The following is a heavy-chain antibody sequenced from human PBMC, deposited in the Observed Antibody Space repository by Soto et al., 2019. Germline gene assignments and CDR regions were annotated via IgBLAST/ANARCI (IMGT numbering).Heavy chain of an antibody. Sequence: QVQLAESGGGVVQPGRSLRLSCAASGFTFSSYAMHWVRQAPGKGLEWVAVISYDGSNKYYADSVKGRFTISRDNSKNTLYLQMNSLRAEDTAVYYCARESRLVGSPFDYWGQGTLVTVSS. J-gene: IGHJ4*02. CDR1: GFTFSSYA. CDR2: ISYDGSNK. D-gene: IGHD2-15*01. CDR3: ARESRLVGSPFDY. V-gene: IGHV3-30-3*01.